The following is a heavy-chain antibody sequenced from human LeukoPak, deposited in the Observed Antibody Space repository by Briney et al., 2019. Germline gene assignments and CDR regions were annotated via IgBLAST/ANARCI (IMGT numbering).Heavy chain of an antibody. Sequence: PGGSLRLSCAASGFTFSSYSMNWVRQAPGKGLEWVSSISSSSSYIYYADSVKGRFTISRDNSKNTLYLQMNSLRAEDTAVYYCAKAGMGQQLVYFDYWGQGTLVTVSS. D-gene: IGHD6-13*01. J-gene: IGHJ4*02. CDR3: AKAGMGQQLVYFDY. CDR2: ISSSSSYI. V-gene: IGHV3-21*04. CDR1: GFTFSSYS.